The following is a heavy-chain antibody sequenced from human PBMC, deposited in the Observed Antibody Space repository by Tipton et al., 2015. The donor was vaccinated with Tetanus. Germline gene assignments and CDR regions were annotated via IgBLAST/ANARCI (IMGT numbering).Heavy chain of an antibody. J-gene: IGHJ4*02. CDR1: GFTFDDYA. Sequence: SLRLSCAASGFTFDDYAMHWVRQAPGKGLEWVSGISWNSGSIGYADSVKGRFTISRDNAKNSLYLQMNSLRAEDTALYYCAKDTQEWLVPDYFDYWGQGTLVTVSS. CDR3: AKDTQEWLVPDYFDY. CDR2: ISWNSGSI. D-gene: IGHD6-19*01. V-gene: IGHV3-9*01.